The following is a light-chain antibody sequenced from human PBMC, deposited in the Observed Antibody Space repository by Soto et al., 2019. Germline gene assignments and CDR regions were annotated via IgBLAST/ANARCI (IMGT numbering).Light chain of an antibody. V-gene: IGLV2-23*02. J-gene: IGLJ2*01. Sequence: QSVLTQPASVSGSPGQSITISCTGTSSDIGSYILVSWYQQHPDKAPKLMISEVTKRPSGVSDRFSGSKSGNTASLTISGLQAEDEADYYCCSYAGSSTVIFGGGTKVTVL. CDR1: SSDIGSYIL. CDR3: CSYAGSSTVI. CDR2: EVT.